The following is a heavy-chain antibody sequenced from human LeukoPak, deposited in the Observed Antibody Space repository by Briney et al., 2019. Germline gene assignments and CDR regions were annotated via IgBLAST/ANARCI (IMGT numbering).Heavy chain of an antibody. CDR2: ISISGSDT. D-gene: IGHD3-16*01. V-gene: IGHV3-11*01. J-gene: IGHJ3*02. CDR1: GFAFSDYY. CDR3: ATRHYYDYVQGAFDI. Sequence: GGSLRLSCAASGFAFSDYYMSWIRQAPGKGLDWLSYISISGSDTFYADSVSGRFTISRDNAKNSLFLQMNSLRVEDTAVYYCATRHYYDYVQGAFDIWGQGTMVTVSS.